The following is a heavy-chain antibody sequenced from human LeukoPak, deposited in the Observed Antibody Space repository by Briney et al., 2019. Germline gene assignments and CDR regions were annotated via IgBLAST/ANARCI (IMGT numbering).Heavy chain of an antibody. J-gene: IGHJ4*02. CDR3: ARFAVTTAGDY. CDR2: ITGDGSGA. Sequence: PGGSLRLSCAASGFTFSSYWMHWVRQAPGKGLVWVSRITGDGSGANYADSVKGRFTISRDNAKSTLYLQMNSLRAEDTAVYYCARFAVTTAGDYWGQGTLVTVSS. V-gene: IGHV3-74*01. CDR1: GFTFSSYW. D-gene: IGHD1-1*01.